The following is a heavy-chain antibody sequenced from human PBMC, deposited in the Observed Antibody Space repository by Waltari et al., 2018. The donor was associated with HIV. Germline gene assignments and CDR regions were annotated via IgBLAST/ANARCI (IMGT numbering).Heavy chain of an antibody. V-gene: IGHV3-23*01. CDR3: AKTPNLVTSVDF. J-gene: IGHJ4*02. D-gene: IGHD1-26*01. CDR2: IGSSGDST. Sequence: EVQELEPGGGWVQAGGSLRLDCAASGCSISSYSKTWVGEAPGKGLEWTSSIGSSGDSTYYADSVKGRFTTSRVNSKTMLYLEMNSLRAEYTAIYYCAKTPNLVTSVDFCAQGTLVTVSS. CDR1: GCSISSYS.